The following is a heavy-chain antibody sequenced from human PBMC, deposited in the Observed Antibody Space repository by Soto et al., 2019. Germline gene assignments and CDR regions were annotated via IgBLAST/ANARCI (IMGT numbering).Heavy chain of an antibody. V-gene: IGHV1-2*04. CDR1: GYTFTGYY. Sequence: GASLKVSCKASGYTFTGYYMHWVRQAPGQGLEWMGWINPNSGGTNYAQKFQGWVTMTRDTSISTAYMELSRLRSDDTAVYYCARDHITKWGSSPELGMDVWGQGTTVTVS. D-gene: IGHD3-3*01. CDR3: ARDHITKWGSSPELGMDV. J-gene: IGHJ6*02. CDR2: INPNSGGT.